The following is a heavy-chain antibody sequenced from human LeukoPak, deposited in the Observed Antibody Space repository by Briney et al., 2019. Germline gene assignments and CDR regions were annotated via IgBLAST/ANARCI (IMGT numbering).Heavy chain of an antibody. V-gene: IGHV3-21*01. Sequence: GGSLRLSCAASGFTFSSYSMNWVRQAPGKGLEWVSSISSSSSYIYYADSVKGRFTISRDNAKNSLYLHMNSLRAEDTAVYYCARDLISPRVYGYEFDYWGQGTLVTVSS. CDR2: ISSSSSYI. CDR3: ARDLISPRVYGYEFDY. J-gene: IGHJ4*02. D-gene: IGHD5-18*01. CDR1: GFTFSSYS.